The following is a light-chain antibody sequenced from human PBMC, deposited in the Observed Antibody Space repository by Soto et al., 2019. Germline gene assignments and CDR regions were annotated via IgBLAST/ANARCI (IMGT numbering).Light chain of an antibody. V-gene: IGKV3-20*01. J-gene: IGKJ4*01. CDR1: QTVRNNY. CDR2: DAS. Sequence: EFVLTQSPGTLSLSPGERATLSCRASQTVRNNYLAWYQQKPGQAPRLLIYDASGRATGTPDRFSGGGSGTDFTLTISRLEPEDFAVYYCQQFSSYPLTFGGGTKVEIK. CDR3: QQFSSYPLT.